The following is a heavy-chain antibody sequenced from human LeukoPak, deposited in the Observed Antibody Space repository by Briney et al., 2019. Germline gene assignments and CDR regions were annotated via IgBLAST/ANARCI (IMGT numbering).Heavy chain of an antibody. CDR2: IFRSGSSI. J-gene: IGHJ4*02. CDR1: GFTFNTYS. V-gene: IGHV3-21*01. CDR3: ARDSYSYGYSFGY. D-gene: IGHD5-18*01. Sequence: GGSLRLSCAASGFTFNTYSMNWVRQAPGKGLEWVSFIFRSGSSIYYADSVKGRFTISRDNAKNSLYLQMNSLRAEDTAVYYCARDSYSYGYSFGYWGQGTLVTVSS.